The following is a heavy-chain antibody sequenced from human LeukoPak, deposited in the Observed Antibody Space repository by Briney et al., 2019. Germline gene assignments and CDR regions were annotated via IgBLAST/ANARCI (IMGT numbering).Heavy chain of an antibody. D-gene: IGHD2-15*01. CDR1: GYTLTELS. Sequence: GASVKVSCKVSGYTLTELSMHWVRQAPGKGLEWMGGFDPEDGKTIYAQKFQGRVTMTEDTSTSTAYMELSSLRSEDTAVYYCARGGYCSGGSCYLDYWGQGTLVTVSS. V-gene: IGHV1-24*01. CDR3: ARGGYCSGGSCYLDY. J-gene: IGHJ4*02. CDR2: FDPEDGKT.